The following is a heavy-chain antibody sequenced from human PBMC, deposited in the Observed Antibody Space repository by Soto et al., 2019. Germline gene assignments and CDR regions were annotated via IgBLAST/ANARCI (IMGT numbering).Heavy chain of an antibody. D-gene: IGHD2-15*01. Sequence: GGSLRLSXAASGFTFSSYAMHWVRRAPGKGLEWVAVISYDGSNKYYADSVKGRFTISRDNSKNTLYLQMNSLRAEDTAVYYCARGRGVVVAVPATDAFDIWGQGTMVTVSS. CDR2: ISYDGSNK. CDR1: GFTFSSYA. J-gene: IGHJ3*02. V-gene: IGHV3-30-3*01. CDR3: ARGRGVVVAVPATDAFDI.